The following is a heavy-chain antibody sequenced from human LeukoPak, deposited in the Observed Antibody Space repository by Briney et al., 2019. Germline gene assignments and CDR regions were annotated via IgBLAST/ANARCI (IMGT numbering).Heavy chain of an antibody. D-gene: IGHD5-12*01. CDR3: VRHDGRGGATMGAFDS. J-gene: IGHJ5*01. Sequence: SETLSLTCAVSAASFISSSHHWGWIRQSPGKGLEWIGTVYYGRTTYYNPSLDGRVTISLDTSANHFSLQLNSVTAADTAVYYCVRHDGRGGATMGAFDSWGQGSLVTVSS. CDR2: VYYGRTT. CDR1: AASFISSSHH. V-gene: IGHV4-39*01.